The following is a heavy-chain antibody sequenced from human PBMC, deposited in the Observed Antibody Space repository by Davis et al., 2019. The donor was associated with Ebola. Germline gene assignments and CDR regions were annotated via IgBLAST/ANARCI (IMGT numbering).Heavy chain of an antibody. Sequence: GESLKISCAVSGFTFSSYGMHWVRQAPGKGLEWVAVISYDGSNKYYADSVKGRFTISRDNSKNTLYLQMNSLRAEDTAVYYYAKEGGAAAFDYWGQGTLVTVSS. J-gene: IGHJ4*02. V-gene: IGHV3-30*18. CDR2: ISYDGSNK. D-gene: IGHD6-13*01. CDR1: GFTFSSYG. CDR3: AKEGGAAAFDY.